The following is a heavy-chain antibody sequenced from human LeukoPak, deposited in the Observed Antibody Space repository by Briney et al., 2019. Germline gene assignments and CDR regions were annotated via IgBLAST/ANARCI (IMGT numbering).Heavy chain of an antibody. Sequence: ASVKVSCMASGYTFTSFVVSGVRQAPGQGLEGMGWIGAYNGNRNYAQKSQGRVTMTTDTSTSTAYMDLRSLRSDDTAVYYCTRELGDSYNSFFDYWGQGTLVTVSS. V-gene: IGHV1-18*01. CDR3: TRELGDSYNSFFDY. CDR2: IGAYNGNR. D-gene: IGHD5-24*01. J-gene: IGHJ4*02. CDR1: GYTFTSFV.